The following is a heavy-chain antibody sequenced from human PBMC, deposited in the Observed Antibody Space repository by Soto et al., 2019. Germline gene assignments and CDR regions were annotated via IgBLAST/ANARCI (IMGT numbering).Heavy chain of an antibody. D-gene: IGHD6-13*01. CDR2: TTGSGDST. J-gene: IGHJ4*02. CDR1: GFTFSNYA. CDR3: ASLTSSWFEDY. V-gene: IGHV3-23*01. Sequence: GGSLRLSCAASGFTFSNYAMSWVRQPPGKGLEWVSATTGSGDSTYYADSVKGRFTISRDNSRNTLNLQMNSLRADDTAVYFCASLTSSWFEDYWGQGTLVTVSS.